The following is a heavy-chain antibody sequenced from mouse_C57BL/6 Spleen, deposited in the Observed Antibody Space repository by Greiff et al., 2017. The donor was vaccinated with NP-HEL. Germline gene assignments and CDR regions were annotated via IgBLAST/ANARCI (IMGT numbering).Heavy chain of an antibody. Sequence: QVQLQQPGTELVKPGASVKLSCKASGYTFTSYWMHWVKQRPGQGLEWIGNINPSNGGTNYNEKFKSKATLTVDKSSSTAHMQLSSLTSEDSAVYYCARGRALLDWYFDVWGTGTTVTVSS. J-gene: IGHJ1*03. V-gene: IGHV1-53*01. D-gene: IGHD1-1*01. CDR1: GYTFTSYW. CDR2: INPSNGGT. CDR3: ARGRALLDWYFDV.